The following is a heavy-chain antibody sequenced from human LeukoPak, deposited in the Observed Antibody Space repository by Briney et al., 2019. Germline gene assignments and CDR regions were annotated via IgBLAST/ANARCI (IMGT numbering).Heavy chain of an antibody. CDR3: AKVTHDSSGYPYDY. Sequence: SGGSLRLSCAASGFTFSSYGMHWVRQAPGKGLEWVAFIRYDGSNKYYADSVKGRFTISRDNSKNTLYLQMNSLRAEDTAVYYCAKVTHDSSGYPYDYWGQGTLVTVSS. CDR2: IRYDGSNK. J-gene: IGHJ4*02. CDR1: GFTFSSYG. V-gene: IGHV3-30*02. D-gene: IGHD3-22*01.